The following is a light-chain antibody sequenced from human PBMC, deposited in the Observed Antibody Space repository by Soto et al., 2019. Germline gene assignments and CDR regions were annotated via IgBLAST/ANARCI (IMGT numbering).Light chain of an antibody. Sequence: EMVLTQSPGTLSLSPVERATLSCRASQSVSSYLAWYQQKPGQAPRLLIYDASNRATGIPARFSGSGSGTDFTLTISSLEPEDFAVYYCQQRSNWPPTFGGGTKVDI. CDR1: QSVSSY. CDR2: DAS. V-gene: IGKV3-11*01. J-gene: IGKJ4*01. CDR3: QQRSNWPPT.